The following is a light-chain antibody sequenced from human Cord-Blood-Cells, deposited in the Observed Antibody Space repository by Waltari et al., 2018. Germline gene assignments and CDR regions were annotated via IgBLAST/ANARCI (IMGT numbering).Light chain of an antibody. CDR3: QQYYSTPLFT. V-gene: IGKV1-NL1*01. CDR2: AAS. CDR1: QGISNS. J-gene: IGKJ3*01. Sequence: DIQMTQSPSSLSASVGDRVTITCRASQGISNSLARYQQKPGKAPKLLLYAASRLESGVPSRFSGSGSGTDYTLTISSLQPEDFATYYCQQYYSTPLFTFGPGTKVDIK.